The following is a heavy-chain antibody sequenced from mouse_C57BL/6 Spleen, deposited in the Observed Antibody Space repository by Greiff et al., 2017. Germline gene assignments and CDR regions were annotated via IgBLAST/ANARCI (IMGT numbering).Heavy chain of an antibody. CDR2: IYPGDGDT. D-gene: IGHD2-3*01. J-gene: IGHJ2*01. V-gene: IGHV1-82*01. CDR3: ARSDDGYYTFYFDY. CDR1: GYAFSSSW. Sequence: QVQLQQSGPELVKPGASVKISCKASGYAFSSSWMNWVKQRPGKGLEWIGRIYPGDGDTNYNGKFKGKVTLTADKSSSTAYMQLSSLTSEDSAVYFCARSDDGYYTFYFDYWGQGTTLTVSS.